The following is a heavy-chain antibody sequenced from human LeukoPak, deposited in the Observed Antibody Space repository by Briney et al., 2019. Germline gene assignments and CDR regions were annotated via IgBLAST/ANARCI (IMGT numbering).Heavy chain of an antibody. J-gene: IGHJ6*02. CDR3: AGRVVIIPLSYYYYGMDV. Sequence: PSETLSLTCTVSGGSISSSSYYWGWIRQPPGKGLEWIGSIYYSGSTYYNPSLKSRVTISVDTSKNQFSLKLSSVTAADTAVYYCAGRVVIIPLSYYYYGMDVWGQGTTVTVSS. D-gene: IGHD3-3*01. V-gene: IGHV4-39*07. CDR2: IYYSGST. CDR1: GGSISSSSYY.